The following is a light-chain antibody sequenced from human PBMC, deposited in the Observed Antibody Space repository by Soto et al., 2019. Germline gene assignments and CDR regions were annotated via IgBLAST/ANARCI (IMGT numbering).Light chain of an antibody. CDR1: SSNIGTNT. Sequence: QSVLTQPPSASGTPGQRVTISCSGSSSNIGTNTVNWYQQLPGTAPKLLIYSNNQRPSGVPDRFSGSKSGTSASLAISGLQSADEADYYCTSYSSTTTFYVFGAGTTVTVL. J-gene: IGLJ1*01. CDR3: TSYSSTTTFYV. CDR2: SNN. V-gene: IGLV1-44*01.